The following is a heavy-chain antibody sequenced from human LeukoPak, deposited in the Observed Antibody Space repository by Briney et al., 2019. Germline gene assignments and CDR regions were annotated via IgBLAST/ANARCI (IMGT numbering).Heavy chain of an antibody. V-gene: IGHV4-30-4*01. CDR3: AGYGSGTYEVDP. D-gene: IGHD3-10*01. J-gene: IGHJ5*02. CDR2: IYYSGST. CDR1: GGSITSGDYY. Sequence: SETLSLTCIVSGGSITSGDYYWSWIRQPPGKGLKWIGYIYYSGSTYYNPSLKSRVTISLDTSNNQFSLKLSSVTAADTAVYYCAGYGSGTYEVDPWGQGTLVTVSS.